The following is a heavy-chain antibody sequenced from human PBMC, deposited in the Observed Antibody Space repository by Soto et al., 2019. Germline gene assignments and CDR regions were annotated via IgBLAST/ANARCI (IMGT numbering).Heavy chain of an antibody. V-gene: IGHV4-31*03. Sequence: PSETLSLTCTVSGGSISSGGYYWSWIRQHPGKGLEWIGYIYYSGSTYYNPSLKSRVTISVDTSKNQFSLKLSSVTAADTAVYYCGFGRFPSPVFDIWGKGTMSTVSS. CDR2: IYYSGST. J-gene: IGHJ3*02. D-gene: IGHD3-10*01. CDR1: GGSISSGGYY. CDR3: GFGRFPSPVFDI.